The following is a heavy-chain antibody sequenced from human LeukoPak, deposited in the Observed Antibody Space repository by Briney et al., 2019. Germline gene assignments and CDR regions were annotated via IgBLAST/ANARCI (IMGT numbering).Heavy chain of an antibody. CDR3: ARDLYRIVVVPHYFDY. D-gene: IGHD3-22*01. CDR2: ISSSSSYI. Sequence: AGGSLRLSCAASGFTFSSYSMNWVRQAPGKGLEWVSSISSSSSYIKYADSVKGRFTISRDNAKNSLYLQMNSLSAEDTAVYYCARDLYRIVVVPHYFDYWGQGTLVTVSS. J-gene: IGHJ4*02. V-gene: IGHV3-21*01. CDR1: GFTFSSYS.